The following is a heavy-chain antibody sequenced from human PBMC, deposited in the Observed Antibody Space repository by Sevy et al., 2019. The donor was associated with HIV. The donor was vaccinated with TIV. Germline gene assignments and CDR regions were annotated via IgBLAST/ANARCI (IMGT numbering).Heavy chain of an antibody. CDR3: ARVVVAAAGSDYFDY. CDR2: ISAYNGNT. D-gene: IGHD6-13*01. J-gene: IGHJ4*02. Sequence: VSVKVSCKASGYTFTSYGISWGRLAPGLGLEWMGWISAYNGNTNYAQKLQGRVTMTTDTSTSTAYMELRSLRSDDTAVYYCARVVVAAAGSDYFDYWGQGTLVTVSS. CDR1: GYTFTSYG. V-gene: IGHV1-18*01.